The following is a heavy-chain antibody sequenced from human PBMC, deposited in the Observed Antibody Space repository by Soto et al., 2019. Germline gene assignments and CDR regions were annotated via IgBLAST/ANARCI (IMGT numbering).Heavy chain of an antibody. CDR2: IWYDGSNK. Sequence: GGSLRLSCAASGFTFSSYGMHWVRQAPGKGLEWVAVIWYDGSNKYYADSVKGRFTISRDNSKNTLYLQMNSLRAEDTAVYYCARDRYCSGGSCFKFHGMDVWGQGTTVTVSS. V-gene: IGHV3-33*01. CDR1: GFTFSSYG. D-gene: IGHD2-15*01. CDR3: ARDRYCSGGSCFKFHGMDV. J-gene: IGHJ6*02.